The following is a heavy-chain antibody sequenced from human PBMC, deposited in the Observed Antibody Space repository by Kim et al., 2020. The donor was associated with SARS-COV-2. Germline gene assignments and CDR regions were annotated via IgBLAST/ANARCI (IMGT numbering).Heavy chain of an antibody. CDR2: SDT. J-gene: IGHJ4*02. CDR3: GLGRYYFDY. Sequence: SDTKYSPSFQGQVTISADKSISTAYLQWSSLKASDTAIYYCGLGRYYFDYWGQGTLVTVSS. V-gene: IGHV5-51*01. D-gene: IGHD3-9*01.